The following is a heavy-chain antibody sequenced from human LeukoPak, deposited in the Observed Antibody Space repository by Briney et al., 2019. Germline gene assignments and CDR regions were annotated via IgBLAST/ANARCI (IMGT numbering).Heavy chain of an antibody. J-gene: IGHJ4*02. D-gene: IGHD2-21*01. CDR3: ARVFIVGSRSVFDF. CDR1: GFTFSNYW. V-gene: IGHV3-7*01. CDR2: IKQDGSEK. Sequence: SGGSLRLSCAASGFTFSNYWMSWVRLAPGKGLEWVVNIKQDGSEKYYVDSVEGRFTISRDNAKNLLSLQMNSLRAEDTAVYHCARVFIVGSRSVFDFWGQGTLVTVSS.